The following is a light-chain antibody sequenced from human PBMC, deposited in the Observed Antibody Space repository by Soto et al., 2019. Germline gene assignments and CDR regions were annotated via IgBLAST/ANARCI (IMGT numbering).Light chain of an antibody. V-gene: IGKV1-5*01. Sequence: DIQMTQSPSTLSASVGDRVTITCRASQSVSSWLAWYQQKPGKAPNLLIYDVSSLESGVPSRFSGSGSGTEFTLTISSLQPDDFATYYCQQYNSYTWTFSQGTKVDIK. CDR2: DVS. CDR3: QQYNSYTWT. CDR1: QSVSSW. J-gene: IGKJ1*01.